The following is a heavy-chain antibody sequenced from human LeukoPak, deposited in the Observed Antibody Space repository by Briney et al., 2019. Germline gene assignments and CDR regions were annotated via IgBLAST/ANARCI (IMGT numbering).Heavy chain of an antibody. CDR2: ISGNGGST. V-gene: IGHV3-23*01. J-gene: IGHJ6*02. D-gene: IGHD2-2*01. CDR3: AKQSSRPLDYYYYGMDV. Sequence: GGSLRLSCAASGFTFSSYAMSWVRQAPGKGLEWVSAISGNGGSTYYADSVKGRFTISRDNSKNTLYLQMNSLRAEDTAVYYCAKQSSRPLDYYYYGMDVWGQGTTVTVSS. CDR1: GFTFSSYA.